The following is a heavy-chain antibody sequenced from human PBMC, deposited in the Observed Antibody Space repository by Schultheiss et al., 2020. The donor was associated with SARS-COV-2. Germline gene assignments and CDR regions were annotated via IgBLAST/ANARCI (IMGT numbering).Heavy chain of an antibody. J-gene: IGHJ6*02. CDR3: ARLGGDSNYYYYGMDV. Sequence: SQTLSLTCTVSGGSISSGGYYWSWIRQHPGKGLEWIGYIYHSGSTNYNPSLKSRVTISVDTSKNQFSLKLSSVTAADTAVYYCARLGGDSNYYYYGMDVWGQGTTVTVSS. CDR1: GGSISSGGYY. CDR2: IYHSGST. D-gene: IGHD4-17*01. V-gene: IGHV4-31*03.